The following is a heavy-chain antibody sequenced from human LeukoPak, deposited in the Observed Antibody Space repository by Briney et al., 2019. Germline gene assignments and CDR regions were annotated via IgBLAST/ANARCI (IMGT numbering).Heavy chain of an antibody. Sequence: PSETLSLTCTVSGGSISSSSYYWGWIRQPPGKGLEWIGSIYYSGSTYYNPSLKSRVTISVDTSKNQFSLKLSSVTAADTAVYYCARGDDYSSSSHDYWGQGTLVTVSS. D-gene: IGHD6-6*01. CDR3: ARGDDYSSSSHDY. CDR1: GGSISSSSYY. J-gene: IGHJ4*02. V-gene: IGHV4-39*01. CDR2: IYYSGST.